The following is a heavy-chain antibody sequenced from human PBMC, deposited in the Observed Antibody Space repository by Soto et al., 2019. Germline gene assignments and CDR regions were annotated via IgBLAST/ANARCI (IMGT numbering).Heavy chain of an antibody. Sequence: QVQLVQSGAEVKKPGASVKVSCKASGYTFTSYGISRVRQAPGQGLEWMGWISAYNGNTNYAQKLQGRVTMTTDTSTSTAYMELRSLRSDDTAVYYCARQQWLVQYYYYGMDVWGQGTTVTVSS. V-gene: IGHV1-18*01. D-gene: IGHD6-19*01. J-gene: IGHJ6*02. CDR1: GYTFTSYG. CDR3: ARQQWLVQYYYYGMDV. CDR2: ISAYNGNT.